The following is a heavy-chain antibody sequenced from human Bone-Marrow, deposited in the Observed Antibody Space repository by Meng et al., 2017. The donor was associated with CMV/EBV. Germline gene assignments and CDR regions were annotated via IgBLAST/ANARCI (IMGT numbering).Heavy chain of an antibody. D-gene: IGHD1-26*01. CDR2: IIPIFGTA. Sequence: SVKVSCKASGGTFSSYAISWVRQAPGQGLEWMGGIIPIFGTANYAQKFQGRVTITTDESTSTAYMELSSLRSEDTAVYYCASGGRVGSSSIMDVWGQGTTVTVPS. J-gene: IGHJ6*02. CDR3: ASGGRVGSSSIMDV. CDR1: GGTFSSYA. V-gene: IGHV1-69*05.